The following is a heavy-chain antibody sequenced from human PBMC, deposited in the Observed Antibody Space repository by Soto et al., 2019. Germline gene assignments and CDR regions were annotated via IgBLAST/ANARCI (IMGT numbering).Heavy chain of an antibody. J-gene: IGHJ5*02. CDR2: IYYSGST. Sequence: SETLSLTCTVSGGSISSYYWSWIRQPPGKGLEWIGYIYYSGSTNYNPSLKSRVTISVDTSKNQFSLKLSSVTAADTAVYYCARENYYDSSGYLWFDPWGQGTLVTVSS. V-gene: IGHV4-59*01. D-gene: IGHD3-22*01. CDR1: GGSISSYY. CDR3: ARENYYDSSGYLWFDP.